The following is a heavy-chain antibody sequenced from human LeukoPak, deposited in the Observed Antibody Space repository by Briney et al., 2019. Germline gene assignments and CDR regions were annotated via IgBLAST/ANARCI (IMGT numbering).Heavy chain of an antibody. CDR1: GFTFSSYS. CDR3: ARAVGYKGFVDY. V-gene: IGHV3-21*01. D-gene: IGHD5-24*01. CDR2: ISTSSSYI. Sequence: GGSLRLSCTASGFTFSSYSMNWVRQAPGKGLEWVSSISTSSSYIYYADSVKGRFTISRDNARNSLYLQMNSLRAEDTAVYYCARAVGYKGFVDYWGQGTLVTVSS. J-gene: IGHJ4*02.